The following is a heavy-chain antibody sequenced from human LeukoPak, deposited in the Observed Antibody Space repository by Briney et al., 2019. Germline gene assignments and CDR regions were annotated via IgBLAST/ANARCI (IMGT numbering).Heavy chain of an antibody. CDR3: AKDGTRDYYDSSGYYNIDY. CDR1: GFTFSSYG. D-gene: IGHD3-22*01. Sequence: GGSLRLSCAASGFTFSSYGMHWVRQAPGKGLEWVAFIRYDGSNKYYADSVKGRSTISRDNSKNTLYLQMNSLRAEDTAVYYCAKDGTRDYYDSSGYYNIDYWGQGTLVTVSS. V-gene: IGHV3-30*02. CDR2: IRYDGSNK. J-gene: IGHJ4*02.